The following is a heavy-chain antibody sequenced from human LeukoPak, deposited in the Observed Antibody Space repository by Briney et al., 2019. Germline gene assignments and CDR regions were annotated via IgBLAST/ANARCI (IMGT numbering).Heavy chain of an antibody. CDR1: GFTFSSYA. CDR2: ISGSGGST. D-gene: IGHD1-26*01. Sequence: GGSLRLSCAASGFTFSSYAMSWVRQAPGKGLEWVSAISGSGGSTYYADSVKGRFTISRDNSKNTLYLQMNSLRAEDTAVYYCAKDGLSRRSERELRHFDYWGQGTLVTVSS. V-gene: IGHV3-23*01. CDR3: AKDGLSRRSERELRHFDY. J-gene: IGHJ4*02.